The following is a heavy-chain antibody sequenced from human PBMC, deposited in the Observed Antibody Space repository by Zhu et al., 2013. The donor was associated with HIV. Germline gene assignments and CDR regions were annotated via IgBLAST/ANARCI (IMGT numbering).Heavy chain of an antibody. CDR3: ARDGGYAHFDY. CDR1: GFTFSSYG. V-gene: IGHV3-33*01. Sequence: VQLVESGGGVVQPGRSLRLSCAASGFTFSSYGMHWVRQAPGKGLEWVAVIWYDGSNKYYADSVKGRFTISRDNSKNTLYLQMNSLRAEDTAVYYCARDGGYAHFDYWGQGTLVTVSS. D-gene: IGHD5-12*01. J-gene: IGHJ4*02. CDR2: IWYDGSNK.